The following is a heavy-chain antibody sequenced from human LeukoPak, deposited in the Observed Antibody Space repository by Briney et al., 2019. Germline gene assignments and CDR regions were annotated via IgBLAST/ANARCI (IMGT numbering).Heavy chain of an antibody. D-gene: IGHD2-2*01. Sequence: ASVKVSCKASGYTSSIYNMHWVRQAPGQGLEWMGIINPSGGTSYAQKLQGRITMTRDTSTSTLYMELSSLRSEDTAVYYCARVVVPAANYYYYYMDVWGKGTTVTVSS. CDR2: INPSGGT. V-gene: IGHV1-46*01. CDR1: GYTSSIYN. CDR3: ARVVVPAANYYYYYMDV. J-gene: IGHJ6*03.